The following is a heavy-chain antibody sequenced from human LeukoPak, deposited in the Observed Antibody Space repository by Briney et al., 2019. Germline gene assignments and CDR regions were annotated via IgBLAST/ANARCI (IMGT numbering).Heavy chain of an antibody. Sequence: GGSLRLSCIASGFSFSGHWMHWARQLPGKGLVWVSRISPSGSTTSYADSVKGRFTVSRDNAKNTLYLQVNNLRAEDTAVYYCARGPNSNWSGLDFWGQGTLLTVSS. CDR2: ISPSGSTT. J-gene: IGHJ4*02. V-gene: IGHV3-74*01. CDR3: ARGPNSNWSGLDF. D-gene: IGHD6-6*01. CDR1: GFSFSGHW.